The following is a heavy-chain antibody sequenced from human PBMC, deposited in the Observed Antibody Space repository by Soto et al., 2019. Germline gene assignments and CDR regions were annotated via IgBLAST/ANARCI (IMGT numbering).Heavy chain of an antibody. CDR1: GFTFSDHY. J-gene: IGHJ4*02. V-gene: IGHV3-72*01. CDR2: IRNKANSYTT. D-gene: IGHD4-4*01. CDR3: ASTRKGDDYSNAGRDY. Sequence: GGSLRLSCAASGFTFSDHYMDWVRQAPGKGLEWVGRIRNKANSYTTEYAASVKGRFTISRDDSENSLYLQMNSLKTEDTAIYYCASTRKGDDYSNAGRDYWGQGTLVTVSS.